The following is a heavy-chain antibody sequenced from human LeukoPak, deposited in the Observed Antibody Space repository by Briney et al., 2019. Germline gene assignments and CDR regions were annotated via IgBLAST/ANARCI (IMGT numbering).Heavy chain of an antibody. J-gene: IGHJ5*02. CDR1: GGSISSGDYY. Sequence: SQTLSLTCTVSGGSISSGDYYWSWIRQPPGKGLEWIGYIYYSGSTYYNPSLKSRVTISVDTPKNQFSLKLSSVTAADTAVYYCARDEYYYDSSGYQRYNWFDPWGQGTLVTVSS. V-gene: IGHV4-30-4*01. D-gene: IGHD3-22*01. CDR3: ARDEYYYDSSGYQRYNWFDP. CDR2: IYYSGST.